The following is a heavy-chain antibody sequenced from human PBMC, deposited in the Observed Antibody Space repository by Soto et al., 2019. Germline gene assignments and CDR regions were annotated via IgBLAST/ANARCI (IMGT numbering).Heavy chain of an antibody. CDR3: ARDDYGMDV. J-gene: IGHJ6*02. Sequence: QERLVESGGGVVQPGTSLRLSCAAAEFTFSNYAMQWVRQAPGMGLEGVAVIWYDESKKYYADSVKGRFTISRDNSKNTVYLQMNSLRAEDTAVYYCARDDYGMDVWGQGTTVTVSS. CDR2: IWYDESKK. CDR1: EFTFSNYA. V-gene: IGHV3-33*01.